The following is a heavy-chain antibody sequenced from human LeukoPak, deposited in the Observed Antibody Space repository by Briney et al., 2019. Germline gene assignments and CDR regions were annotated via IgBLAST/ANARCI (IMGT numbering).Heavy chain of an antibody. J-gene: IGHJ3*02. Sequence: SETLSLTCTVSGGSISSSSYYWGWIRQPPGKGLEWIGSIYYSGSTNYNPSLKSRVTISVDTSKNQFSLKLSSVTAADTAVYYCARAAVYYYDSSGYPIAYALDIWGQGTMVTVSS. D-gene: IGHD3-22*01. CDR3: ARAAVYYYDSSGYPIAYALDI. CDR2: IYYSGST. V-gene: IGHV4-39*07. CDR1: GGSISSSSYY.